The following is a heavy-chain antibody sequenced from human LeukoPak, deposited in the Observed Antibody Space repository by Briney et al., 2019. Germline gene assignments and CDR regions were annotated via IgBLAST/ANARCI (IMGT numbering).Heavy chain of an antibody. J-gene: IGHJ6*02. CDR1: GGSVSSGSYY. Sequence: KPSETLSPTCTVSGGSVSSGSYYWSWIRQPSGKGLEWIGYIYYSGSTNYNPSLKSRVTISVDTPKNQFSLKLSSVTAADTAVYYCARDGATPYYYYGMDVWGQGTTVTVSS. D-gene: IGHD5-12*01. CDR2: IYYSGST. V-gene: IGHV4-61*01. CDR3: ARDGATPYYYYGMDV.